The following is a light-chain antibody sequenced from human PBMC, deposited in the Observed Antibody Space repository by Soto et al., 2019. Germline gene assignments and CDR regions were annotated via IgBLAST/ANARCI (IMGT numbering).Light chain of an antibody. CDR3: QRYGSSPRTT. V-gene: IGKV3-20*01. J-gene: IGKJ5*01. Sequence: EIVLTQSPGTLSLSPGERATLSCRASQSGGSTYLAWYQHKPGQAPRLLIYGASSRPTGIPDRFSGSGSGTDFTRTISRLDPEEFAVYYCQRYGSSPRTTCGQGTRREIK. CDR1: QSGGSTY. CDR2: GAS.